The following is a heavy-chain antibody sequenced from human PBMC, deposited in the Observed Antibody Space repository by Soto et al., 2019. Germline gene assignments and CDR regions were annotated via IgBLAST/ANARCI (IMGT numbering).Heavy chain of an antibody. CDR2: ITGSGATT. Sequence: EVQLLESGASLVQPGGSLRLSCAASGFTFSSFAMSWVRQAPGKGLEWVSGITGSGATTYHADSVKGRLTTSRENSKNTLSLQMNGRRAKDTAVDYCARVSGGAYLDHWGSGKRVTVSS. CDR3: ARVSGGAYLDH. CDR1: GFTFSSFA. J-gene: IGHJ4*02. D-gene: IGHD3-10*02. V-gene: IGHV3-23*01.